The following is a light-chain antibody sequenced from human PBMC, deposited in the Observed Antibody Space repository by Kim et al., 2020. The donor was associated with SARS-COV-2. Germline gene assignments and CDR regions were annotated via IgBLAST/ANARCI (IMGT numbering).Light chain of an antibody. CDR1: SGHSSYA. CDR3: QTWATGLWV. J-gene: IGLJ3*02. CDR2: LNSDGSH. Sequence: QLVLTQSPSASASLGASVKLTCTLSSGHSSYAIAWHQQQPEKGPRYLMKLNSDGSHNKGDGIPDRFSGSSSGAERYLTISSLQSEDEADYYCQTWATGLWVFGGGTKVTVL. V-gene: IGLV4-69*01.